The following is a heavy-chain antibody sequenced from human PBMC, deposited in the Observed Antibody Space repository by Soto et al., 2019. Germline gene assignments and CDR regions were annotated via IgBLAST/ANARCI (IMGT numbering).Heavy chain of an antibody. CDR1: GGSITSSSHF. CDR3: AAKPFPIAAESYARTNWSDP. Sequence: SETLSLTCTVSGGSITSSSHFWGWVRQPPGKGLEWIGTIYFTGNTYYTPSLKSRLTMSIDTSKNEFSLRLNSVTAADTAVYYCAAKPFPIAAESYARTNWSDPWCQGPLVTLST. D-gene: IGHD3-16*01. V-gene: IGHV4-39*01. CDR2: IYFTGNT. J-gene: IGHJ5*02.